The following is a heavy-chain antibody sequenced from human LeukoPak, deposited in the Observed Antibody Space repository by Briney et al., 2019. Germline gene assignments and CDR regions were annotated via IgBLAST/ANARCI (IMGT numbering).Heavy chain of an antibody. J-gene: IGHJ1*01. CDR2: INHSGST. V-gene: IGHV4-34*01. D-gene: IGHD1-7*01. Sequence: SETLSLTCAVYGGSFSGYYWSWIRQPPGKGLEWIGEINHSGSTNYNLSLKSRVTISVDTSKNQFSLKLSSVTAADTAVYYCARGPYNWNWEPFQHWGQGTLVTVSS. CDR1: GGSFSGYY. CDR3: ARGPYNWNWEPFQH.